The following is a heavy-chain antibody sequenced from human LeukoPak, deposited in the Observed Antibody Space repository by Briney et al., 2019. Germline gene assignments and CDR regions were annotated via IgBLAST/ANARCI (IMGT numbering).Heavy chain of an antibody. CDR3: AKGTGMDV. J-gene: IGHJ6*02. CDR1: GFTFSSYG. CDR2: ISYDGSNK. Sequence: GGSLRLSCAASGFTFSSYGMHWVRQAPGKGLEWVAVISYDGSNKYYADSAKGRFTTSRDNSKNTLYLQMNSLRAEDTAVYYCAKGTGMDVWGQGTTVTVSS. V-gene: IGHV3-30*18.